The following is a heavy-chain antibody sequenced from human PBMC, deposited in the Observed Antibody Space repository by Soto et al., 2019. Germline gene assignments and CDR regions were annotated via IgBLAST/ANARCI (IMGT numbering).Heavy chain of an antibody. CDR1: GFTFSSYW. J-gene: IGHJ6*02. D-gene: IGHD4-4*01. CDR3: ARVPTTVTTPGMDV. V-gene: IGHV3-74*01. Sequence: EVQLVESGGGLVQPGGSLRLSCAASGFTFSSYWMHWFRQAPGEGLMWVSRINPDGSTTSYADSVKGRFTISRDNAKNTLYLQMNSLRVEDTAVYYCARVPTTVTTPGMDVWGQGTTVTVSS. CDR2: INPDGSTT.